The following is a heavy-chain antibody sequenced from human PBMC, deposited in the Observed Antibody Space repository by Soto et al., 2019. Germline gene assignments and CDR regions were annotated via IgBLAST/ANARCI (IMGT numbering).Heavy chain of an antibody. CDR1: GGSISSGDYY. D-gene: IGHD2-15*01. CDR2: IYYSGST. J-gene: IGHJ4*02. V-gene: IGHV4-30-4*01. Sequence: PSETLSLTCTVSGGSISSGDYYWSWIRQPPGKGLEWIGYIYYSGSTYYNPSLKSRVTISVDTSKNQFSLKLSSVTAADTAVYYCASASGTVVTLFDYWGQGTLVTVSS. CDR3: ASASGTVVTLFDY.